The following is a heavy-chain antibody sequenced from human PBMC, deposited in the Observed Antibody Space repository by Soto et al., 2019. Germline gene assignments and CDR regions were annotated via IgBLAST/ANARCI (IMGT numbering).Heavy chain of an antibody. CDR1: GGSISSSSYY. D-gene: IGHD1-7*01. CDR2: IYYSGST. Sequence: PSETLSLTCTVSGGSISSSSYYWGWIRQPPGKGLEWIGSIYYSGSTYYNPSLKSRVTISVDTSKNQFSLKLSSVTAADTAVYYCARHANYRDYFDYWGQGTLVTVSS. CDR3: ARHANYRDYFDY. J-gene: IGHJ4*02. V-gene: IGHV4-39*01.